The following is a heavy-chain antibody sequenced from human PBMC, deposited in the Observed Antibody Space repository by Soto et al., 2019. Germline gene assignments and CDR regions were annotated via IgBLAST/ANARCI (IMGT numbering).Heavy chain of an antibody. CDR2: ISFYYGKT. D-gene: IGHD2-8*02. V-gene: IGHV1-18*01. CDR1: GGTFRSYA. Sequence: GASVKVSCKASGGTFRSYAISWVRQAPGQGLEWMGGISFYYGKTQIAQKFQGRVTLTTDTSMTTGYMELRSLTSDDTAVYFCARAAWGGAQRLLSEMTRGQFNYMDVWGLGTPVTVSS. CDR3: ARAAWGGAQRLLSEMTRGQFNYMDV. J-gene: IGHJ6*03.